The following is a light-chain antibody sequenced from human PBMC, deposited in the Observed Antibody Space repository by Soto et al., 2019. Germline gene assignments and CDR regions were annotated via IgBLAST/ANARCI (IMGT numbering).Light chain of an antibody. CDR1: QSVTTF. CDR3: QQRINWPLT. CDR2: DVS. V-gene: IGKV3-11*01. Sequence: EIVLTQSPATLSLSPGERATISCRASQSVTTFLAWYQQKPGQAPRLLIYDVSDMATGIPARFSGSGSGTDFTLTISNLEPEDFAVYYCQQRINWPLTFGGGTKVEIK. J-gene: IGKJ4*01.